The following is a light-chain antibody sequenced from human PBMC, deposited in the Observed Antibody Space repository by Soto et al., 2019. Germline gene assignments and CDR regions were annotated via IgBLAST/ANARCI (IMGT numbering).Light chain of an antibody. V-gene: IGLV1-47*02. CDR3: AAWDDSLSLWV. CDR1: SSNIGSNY. J-gene: IGLJ3*02. Sequence: QSVLTQPPSASGTPGQRVTISCSGSSSNIGSNYVYWYQQLPGTAPKLLIYSNNQRPSGVPDRFSGSKSGTSASLAISGLRSEDEADYYCAAWDDSLSLWVFGGGTQLTVL. CDR2: SNN.